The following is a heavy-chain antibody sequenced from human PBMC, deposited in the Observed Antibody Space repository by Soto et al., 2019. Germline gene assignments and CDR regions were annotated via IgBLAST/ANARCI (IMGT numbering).Heavy chain of an antibody. J-gene: IGHJ4*02. V-gene: IGHV4-59*01. CDR2: IYYSGST. CDR3: ARETGYCTNGVCYTRVFDY. D-gene: IGHD2-8*01. Sequence: SETLSLTCTVSGGSISSYYWSWIRQPPGKGLEWIGYIYYSGSTNYNPSLKSRVTISVDTSKNQFSLKLSSVTAADTAVYYCARETGYCTNGVCYTRVFDYWGQGTLVTGSS. CDR1: GGSISSYY.